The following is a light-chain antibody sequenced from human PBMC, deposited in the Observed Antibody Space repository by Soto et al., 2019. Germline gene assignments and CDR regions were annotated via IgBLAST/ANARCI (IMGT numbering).Light chain of an antibody. CDR2: DVT. CDR3: SSYTSSSTPLV. Sequence: QSVLTQPASVSGSARQSITISCTGTSSDVGGYNYVSWYQQHPGKAPKRMIYDVTNRPSGVSNRFSGSKSGNTASLTISGLQAEDEADYYCSSYTSSSTPLVFGGGTKVTVL. V-gene: IGLV2-14*01. CDR1: SSDVGGYNY. J-gene: IGLJ3*02.